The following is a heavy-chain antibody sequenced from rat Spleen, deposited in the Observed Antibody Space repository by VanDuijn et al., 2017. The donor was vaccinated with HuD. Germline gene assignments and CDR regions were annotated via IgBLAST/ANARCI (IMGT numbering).Heavy chain of an antibody. V-gene: IGHV2S30*01. J-gene: IGHJ4*01. CDR3: TRAFPDGPFYYDIINA. CDR1: GFSLMDYS. CDR2: MKYDGDT. D-gene: IGHD1-12*02. Sequence: QVQLKESRPGLVQPSQTLSLTCTVPGFSLMDYSVHWIRQPPGKGLAWMGRMKYDGDTYYNSALKSRLSIRRDTSKSQVFLKMNSLQTEDTAIYYCTRAFPDGPFYYDIINAWGQGASVTVSS.